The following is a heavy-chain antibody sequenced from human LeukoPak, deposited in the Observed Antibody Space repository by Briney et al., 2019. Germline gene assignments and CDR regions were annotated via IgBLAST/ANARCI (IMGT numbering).Heavy chain of an antibody. Sequence: GGSLRLSCAASGFTVSSNYMSSVRQAPGKGLEWVSVIYSGGSTYYADSVKGRFTISRDNSKNTLYLQMNSLRAEDTAVYYCAASSSSKQPPFDYWGQGTLVTVSS. D-gene: IGHD2-2*01. J-gene: IGHJ4*02. CDR1: GFTVSSNY. CDR2: IYSGGST. V-gene: IGHV3-53*01. CDR3: AASSSSKQPPFDY.